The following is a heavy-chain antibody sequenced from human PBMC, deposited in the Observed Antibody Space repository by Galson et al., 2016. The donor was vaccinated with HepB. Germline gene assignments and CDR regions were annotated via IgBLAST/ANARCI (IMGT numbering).Heavy chain of an antibody. J-gene: IGHJ5*02. D-gene: IGHD3-3*01. CDR3: AREFTIFGADILPGLNNWFDA. CDR1: SGSIRSPDYY. Sequence: ETLSLTCTVSSGSIRSPDYYWAWIRQPPGKGLEWIGSIYYSGSAYNNPAFKGRVTISIDTSKNHFSLNLSSVTAADTAIYYCAREFTIFGADILPGLNNWFDAWGQGSQVTVST. V-gene: IGHV4-39*02. CDR2: IYYSGSA.